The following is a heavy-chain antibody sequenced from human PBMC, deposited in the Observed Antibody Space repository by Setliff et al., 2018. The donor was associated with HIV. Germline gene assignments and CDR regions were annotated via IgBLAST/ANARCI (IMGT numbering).Heavy chain of an antibody. D-gene: IGHD3-3*01. CDR1: GYTFTSYY. V-gene: IGHV1-46*01. CDR3: ARDGYYNFWSGYGYYYYYMDV. CDR2: INPSGGST. J-gene: IGHJ6*03. Sequence: ASVKVPYKESGYTFTSYYMHWVRQAPGQGLQWMGIINPSGGSTTYAQKFQGRVTMTRDTSTTTIFMELSSLRSEDTAVYYCARDGYYNFWSGYGYYYYYMDVWGKGTTVTVSS.